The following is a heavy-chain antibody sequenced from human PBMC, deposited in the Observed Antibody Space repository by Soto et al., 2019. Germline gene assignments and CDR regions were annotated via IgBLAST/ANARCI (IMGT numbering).Heavy chain of an antibody. CDR3: AKEGVLRHFDWLSTS. J-gene: IGHJ5*02. CDR1: GFIFSNFG. CDR2: ISGSGVST. V-gene: IGHV3-23*01. Sequence: GGSLRLSCAASGFIFSNFGMSWVRQAPGKGLEWVAAISGSGVSTYYAYSVKGRFTISRDNSKNTLYLQMNSLRVEDTAVYYCAKEGVLRHFDWLSTSWGQGTLVTVSS. D-gene: IGHD3-9*01.